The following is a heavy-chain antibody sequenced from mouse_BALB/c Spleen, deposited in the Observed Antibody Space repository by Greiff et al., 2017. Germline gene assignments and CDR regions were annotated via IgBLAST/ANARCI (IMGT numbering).Heavy chain of an antibody. V-gene: IGHV1-5*01. CDR2: IYPGNSDT. Sequence: VQLQQSGTVLARPGASVKMSCKASGYTFTSYWMHWVKQRPGQGLEWIGAIYPGNSDTSYNQKFKGKAKLTAVTSTSTAYMELSSLTNEDSAVYYCTRRGDYVYAMDYWGQGTSVTVSS. CDR3: TRRGDYVYAMDY. J-gene: IGHJ4*01. CDR1: GYTFTSYW. D-gene: IGHD2-4*01.